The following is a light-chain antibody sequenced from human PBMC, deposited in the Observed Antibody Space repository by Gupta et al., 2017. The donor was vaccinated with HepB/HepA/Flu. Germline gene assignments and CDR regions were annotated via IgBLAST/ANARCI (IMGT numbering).Light chain of an antibody. Sequence: DIVMPQSPVTLSVSPRERATLSCRASQSVRSNLAWYQQKPGQTPRLLIYGASTRATGIPARFSGSGSGTEFTLTISSLQSEDFAVYYCQQYNSWPRAFGQGTKVEIK. J-gene: IGKJ1*01. CDR3: QQYNSWPRA. CDR1: QSVRSN. V-gene: IGKV3-15*01. CDR2: GAS.